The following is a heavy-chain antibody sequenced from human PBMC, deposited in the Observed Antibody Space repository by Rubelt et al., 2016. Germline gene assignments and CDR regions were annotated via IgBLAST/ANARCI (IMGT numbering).Heavy chain of an antibody. CDR1: GGSISSYY. Sequence: QLQLQESGPGLVKPSETLSLTCTVSGGSISSYYWSWIRQPPGKGLEWIGYIYYSGSTNYNPSLKSRVTISVDTSKNQFSLKLSSVTAADTAVYYCARRRSYGGYFDLWGRGTLVTVSS. D-gene: IGHD3-10*01. J-gene: IGHJ2*01. CDR3: ARRRSYGGYFDL. V-gene: IGHV4-59*08. CDR2: IYYSGST.